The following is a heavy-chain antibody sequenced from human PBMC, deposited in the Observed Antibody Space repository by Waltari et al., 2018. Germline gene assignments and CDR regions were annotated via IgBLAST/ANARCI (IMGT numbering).Heavy chain of an antibody. J-gene: IGHJ4*02. Sequence: EVQLVESGGGLVQPGGSLRLSCAASGFTFSSYAMSWVRQGPGKGMEWASAISGSGGSTHYAEYVKDRFTNSRDKSKNTLYLQMNSRRAEDTAVYYCGESYGGAYWGQGTLVTGSS. CDR1: GFTFSSYA. D-gene: IGHD4-17*01. CDR3: GESYGGAY. CDR2: ISGSGGST. V-gene: IGHV3-23*04.